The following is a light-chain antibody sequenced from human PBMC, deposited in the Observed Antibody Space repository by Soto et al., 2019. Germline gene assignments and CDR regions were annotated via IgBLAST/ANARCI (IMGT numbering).Light chain of an antibody. V-gene: IGKV1-5*01. CDR1: QSIGRF. Sequence: DVQMTQSPSTLSASVGDRVTITCRASQSIGRFLAWYQHQPGKAPKLLIYDASTLESGVPSRFSGTGSGTEFTFSITSLQPEDFATYYCQQSYSTPITFGQGTRLET. CDR3: QQSYSTPIT. CDR2: DAS. J-gene: IGKJ5*01.